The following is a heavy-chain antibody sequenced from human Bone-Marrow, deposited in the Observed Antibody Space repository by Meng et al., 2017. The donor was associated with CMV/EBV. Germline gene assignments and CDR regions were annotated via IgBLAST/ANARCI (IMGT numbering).Heavy chain of an antibody. V-gene: IGHV3-30-3*01. J-gene: IGHJ4*02. CDR2: ISYDGSNK. CDR3: ARPCGGSYCYWVYFDY. D-gene: IGHD2-21*02. CDR1: GFNFSIYA. Sequence: GESLKISCAASGFNFSIYAMHWVRQAPGEGLEWVAVISYDGSNKYYAGSVKGRFTISRDNSKNTLYLQINSLRSEDTAVYYCARPCGGSYCYWVYFDYWGQGTLVTVSS.